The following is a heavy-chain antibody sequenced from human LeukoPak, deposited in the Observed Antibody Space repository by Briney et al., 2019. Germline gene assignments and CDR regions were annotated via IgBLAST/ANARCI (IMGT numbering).Heavy chain of an antibody. CDR2: MNPNSGNT. CDR1: GYTFTSYD. D-gene: IGHD3-16*02. CDR3: ARVYTDYVWVSYRYYGMDV. J-gene: IGHJ6*02. Sequence: ASVKVSCKASGYTFTSYDINWVRQATGQGLEWMGWMNPNSGNTGYAQKFQGRVTMTRNTSISTAYMELSSLRSEDTAVYYCARVYTDYVWVSYRYYGMDVCGQGTTVTVSS. V-gene: IGHV1-8*01.